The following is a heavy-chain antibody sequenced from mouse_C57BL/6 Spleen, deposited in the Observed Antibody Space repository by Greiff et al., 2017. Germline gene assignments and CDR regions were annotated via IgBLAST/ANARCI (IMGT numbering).Heavy chain of an antibody. Sequence: VQLQQSGAELVRPGASVTLSCKASGYTFTDYEMHWVKQTPVHGLEWIGAIDPETGGTAYNQKFKGKAILTADKSSSTAYMELRSLTSEDSAVYYCLNRAWFAYWGQVTLVTVSA. J-gene: IGHJ3*01. CDR2: IDPETGGT. CDR3: LNRAWFAY. V-gene: IGHV1-15*01. CDR1: GYTFTDYE.